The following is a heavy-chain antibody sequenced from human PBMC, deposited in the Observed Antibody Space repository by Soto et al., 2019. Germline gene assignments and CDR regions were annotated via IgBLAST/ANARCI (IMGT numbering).Heavy chain of an antibody. D-gene: IGHD3-16*01. V-gene: IGHV4-61*08. J-gene: IGHJ4*02. Sequence: SETLSLTCTVSVGSISSGDYYWSWIRQPPGKGLEWIGYIYNSATTKYNPSLRSRVTISVDTSKNQFSLKLSSVTTADTAVYYCARGRFDFIWGTPAPYLDYWGQGALVTVSS. CDR1: VGSISSGDYY. CDR2: IYNSATT. CDR3: ARGRFDFIWGTPAPYLDY.